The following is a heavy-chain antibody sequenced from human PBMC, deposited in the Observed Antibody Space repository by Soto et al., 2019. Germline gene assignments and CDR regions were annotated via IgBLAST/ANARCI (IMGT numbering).Heavy chain of an antibody. CDR2: ISYEGSNK. V-gene: IGHV3-30-3*01. D-gene: IGHD3-22*01. Sequence: QVQLVESGGGVVQPGRSLRLSCAASGFTFSSYAMHWVRQAPGKGLEWVAVISYEGSNKYYADSVKGRFTISRDNSKNTLYLQMNSLRAEDTAVYYCARDPVIYDSIPLWGGWFDPWGQGTLVTVSS. J-gene: IGHJ5*02. CDR1: GFTFSSYA. CDR3: ARDPVIYDSIPLWGGWFDP.